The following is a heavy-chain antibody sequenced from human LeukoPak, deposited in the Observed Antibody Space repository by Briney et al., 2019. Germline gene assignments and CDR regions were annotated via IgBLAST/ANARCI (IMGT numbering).Heavy chain of an antibody. Sequence: SETLSLTCTVSGYSISSGYYWGWIRQPPGKGLEWIGSIYHSGSTYYNPSLKSRVTISVDTSKNQFSLKLSSVTAADTAVYYCARSAPKSSSYDYWGQGTLVTVSS. CDR2: IYHSGST. D-gene: IGHD6-6*01. J-gene: IGHJ4*02. CDR1: GYSISSGYY. CDR3: ARSAPKSSSYDY. V-gene: IGHV4-38-2*02.